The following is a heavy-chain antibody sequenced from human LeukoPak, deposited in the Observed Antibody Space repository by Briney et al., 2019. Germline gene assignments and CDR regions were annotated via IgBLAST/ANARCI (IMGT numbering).Heavy chain of an antibody. CDR1: GYTFTGYY. V-gene: IGHV1-2*02. Sequence: ASVKVSCKASGYTFTGYYMHWVRQAPGQGLEWMGWINPNSGGTNYAQKFQGRVTMTRDTSISTAYMELSRLRSDDTAVYYCAKEPYSGYDLNWYFDLWGRGTLVTVSS. D-gene: IGHD5-12*01. J-gene: IGHJ2*01. CDR2: INPNSGGT. CDR3: AKEPYSGYDLNWYFDL.